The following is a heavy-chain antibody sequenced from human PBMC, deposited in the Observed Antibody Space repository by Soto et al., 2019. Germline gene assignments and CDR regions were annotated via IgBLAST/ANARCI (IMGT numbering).Heavy chain of an antibody. D-gene: IGHD3-10*01. CDR3: SRAYGAETFDF. CDR1: GYNFTTYG. Sequence: ASVKVSCKASGYNFTTYGISWVRHAPGQGLEWMGWISPYNGTTKYAEKFQGEMTTTTDTATSTAYMDLSSLRSDDTATYYCSRAYGAETFDFWGQGTRVTVSS. CDR2: ISPYNGTT. J-gene: IGHJ5*01. V-gene: IGHV1-18*04.